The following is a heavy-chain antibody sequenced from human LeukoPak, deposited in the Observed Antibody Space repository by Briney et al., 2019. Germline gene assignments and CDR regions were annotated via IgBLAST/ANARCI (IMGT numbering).Heavy chain of an antibody. Sequence: GGSLRLSCVASGFTFSNFGMHWVRQAPGKGLEWVAVIWYDGSNKYYADSVKGRFTISRDNSKNTLYLQMNSLRAEDTAVYYCARDRNYGYNGPFDYWGQGTLVTVSS. CDR3: ARDRNYGYNGPFDY. CDR1: GFTFSNFG. D-gene: IGHD5-18*01. CDR2: IWYDGSNK. J-gene: IGHJ4*02. V-gene: IGHV3-33*01.